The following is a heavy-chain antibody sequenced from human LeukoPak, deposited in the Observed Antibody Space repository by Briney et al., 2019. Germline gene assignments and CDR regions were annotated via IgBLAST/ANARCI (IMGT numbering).Heavy chain of an antibody. CDR3: AKDYYYYSSGYTYFDY. V-gene: IGHV3-9*03. CDR2: ISWNSGTI. D-gene: IGHD3-22*01. J-gene: IGHJ4*02. CDR1: GFTFNDYA. Sequence: GRSLRLSCVASGFTFNDYAMHWVRQAPGKGLEWVSGISWNSGTIGYADSVKGRFTISRDNAKNSLYLQMNSLRAEDMAFYYCAKDYYYYSSGYTYFDYWGQGALVTVSS.